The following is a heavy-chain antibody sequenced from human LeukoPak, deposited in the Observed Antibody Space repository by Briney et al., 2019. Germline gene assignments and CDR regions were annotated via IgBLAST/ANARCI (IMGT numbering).Heavy chain of an antibody. V-gene: IGHV1-2*02. CDR3: ARGLSLGTLGMDV. CDR1: GYTFTGYY. Sequence: ASVKVSCEASGYTFTGYYMHWVRQAPGQGLEWMGWINPNSGGTNYAQKFQGRVTMTRDTSISTAYMELSRLRSDDTAVYYCARGLSLGTLGMDVWGQGTTVTVSS. CDR2: INPNSGGT. J-gene: IGHJ6*02. D-gene: IGHD3-16*01.